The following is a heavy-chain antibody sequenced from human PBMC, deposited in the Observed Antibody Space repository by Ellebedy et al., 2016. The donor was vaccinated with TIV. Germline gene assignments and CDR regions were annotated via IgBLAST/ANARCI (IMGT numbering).Heavy chain of an antibody. CDR3: ARGSLDSSRPISGYFDY. D-gene: IGHD6-13*01. J-gene: IGHJ4*02. Sequence: SETLSLTXAVYGGSFSGYYWSWIRQPPGKGLEWIGEINHSGSTNYNPSLKSRVTISVDTSKNQFSLKLSSVTAADTAVYYCARGSLDSSRPISGYFDYWGQGTLVTVSS. V-gene: IGHV4-34*01. CDR1: GGSFSGYY. CDR2: INHSGST.